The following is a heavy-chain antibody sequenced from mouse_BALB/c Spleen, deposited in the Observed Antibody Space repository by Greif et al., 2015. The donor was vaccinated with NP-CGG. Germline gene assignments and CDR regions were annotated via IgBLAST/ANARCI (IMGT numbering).Heavy chain of an antibody. D-gene: IGHD2-1*01. J-gene: IGHJ4*01. CDR1: GFNIKDTY. V-gene: IGHV14-3*02. Sequence: VQLKESGAELVKPGASVKLSCTASGFNIKDTYMHWVKQRPEQGLEWIGRIDPANGNTKYDPKFQGKATITADTSSNTAYLQLSSLTSEDTAVYYCARSYGNYFCYAMDYWGQGTSVTVSS. CDR2: IDPANGNT. CDR3: ARSYGNYFCYAMDY.